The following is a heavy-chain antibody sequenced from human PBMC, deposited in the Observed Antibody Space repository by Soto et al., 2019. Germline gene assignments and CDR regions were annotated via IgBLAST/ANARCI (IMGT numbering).Heavy chain of an antibody. J-gene: IGHJ5*02. CDR1: GGSISDTSYY. V-gene: IGHV4-39*01. D-gene: IGHD4-4*01. CDR3: ERHATNYVNGADP. Sequence: QLQLRESGPGLVKPSETLSLTCTVSGGSISDTSYYWGWIRQPPGKGLEWIGSVYYRGNTYYNPSLKDRVTIAVDTSKNHFSLDLSSVTAADTAVYYCERHATNYVNGADPWGPGTLVNVSS. CDR2: VYYRGNT.